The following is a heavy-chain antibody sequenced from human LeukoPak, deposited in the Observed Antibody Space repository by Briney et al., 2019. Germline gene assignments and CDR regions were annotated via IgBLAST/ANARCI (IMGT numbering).Heavy chain of an antibody. D-gene: IGHD2-21*02. CDR2: ISGSGSST. J-gene: IGHJ4*02. Sequence: TGGSLRLSCAASGFTFSSYAMTWVRQAPGKGLEWVSAISGSGSSTYYADSVKGRFTISRDNSENTLYLQMNSLRAEDTAVYYCAKDKEGSLLPGYFDYWGQGTLVTVSS. CDR3: AKDKEGSLLPGYFDY. CDR1: GFTFSSYA. V-gene: IGHV3-23*01.